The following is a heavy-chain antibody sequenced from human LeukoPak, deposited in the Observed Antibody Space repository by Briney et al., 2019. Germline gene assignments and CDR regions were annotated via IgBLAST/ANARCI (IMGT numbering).Heavy chain of an antibody. V-gene: IGHV1-69*01. J-gene: IGHJ4*02. CDR1: GGTFSSYA. CDR3: ARGDIANYDILTGCFDY. CDR2: IIPIFGTA. Sequence: SVTVSCTASGGTFSSYAISWVRQAPGQGLEWMGGIIPIFGTANYAQKFQGRVTITADESTSTAYMELSSLRSEDTAVYYCARGDIANYDILTGCFDYWGQGTLVTVSS. D-gene: IGHD3-9*01.